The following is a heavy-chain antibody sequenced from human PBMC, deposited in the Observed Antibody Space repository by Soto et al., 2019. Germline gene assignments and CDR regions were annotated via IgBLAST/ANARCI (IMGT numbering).Heavy chain of an antibody. Sequence: SETLSLTCTVSGGSISSGDYYWSWIRQPPGKGLEWIGYIYYSGSTYYNPSLKSRVTISVDTSKNQFSLKLSSVTAADTAVYYCARGGLRTHQSFDYWGQGTLVTVSS. CDR3: ARGGLRTHQSFDY. CDR2: IYYSGST. J-gene: IGHJ4*02. D-gene: IGHD5-12*01. CDR1: GGSISSGDYY. V-gene: IGHV4-30-4*01.